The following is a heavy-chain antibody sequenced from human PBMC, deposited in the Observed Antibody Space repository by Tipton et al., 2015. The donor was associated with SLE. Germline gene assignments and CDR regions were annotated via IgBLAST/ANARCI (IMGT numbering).Heavy chain of an antibody. Sequence: SLRLSCAASGFTFDDYAMHWVRQVPGKGLEWVSSISWNSGSVGYTDSVKGRFTISRDNAKNSLYMQMNYLRPEDTAFYYCAKDGSGGNSGLLDYWGQGNLVTVSA. CDR1: GFTFDDYA. CDR3: AKDGSGGNSGLLDY. V-gene: IGHV3-9*01. J-gene: IGHJ4*02. D-gene: IGHD4-23*01. CDR2: ISWNSGSV.